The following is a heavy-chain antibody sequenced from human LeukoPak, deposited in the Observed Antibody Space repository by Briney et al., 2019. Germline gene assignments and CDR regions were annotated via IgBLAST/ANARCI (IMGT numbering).Heavy chain of an antibody. CDR2: ISSSGST. CDR1: GDSISSGDYY. Sequence: SETLSLTCTVSGDSISSGDYYWSWIRQPAGKGLEWIGRISSSGSTNYNPSLKSRVTISVDTSKNQFSLKLSSVTAADTAVYYCARVATITGGGLDYWGQGTLVTVSS. V-gene: IGHV4-61*02. CDR3: ARVATITGGGLDY. J-gene: IGHJ4*02. D-gene: IGHD5-12*01.